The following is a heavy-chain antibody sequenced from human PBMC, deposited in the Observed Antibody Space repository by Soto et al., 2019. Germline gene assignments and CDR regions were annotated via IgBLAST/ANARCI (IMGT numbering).Heavy chain of an antibody. J-gene: IGHJ4*02. CDR1: GGSISSYY. D-gene: IGHD2-15*01. V-gene: IGHV4-59*08. CDR3: ARRYGGTFDY. Sequence: QVQLQESGPGLVKPSETLSLTCTASGGSISSYYWSWIRQPPGKGLEWIGYIYESGSTNYNPSHKSRVTISVDTSKNQCSLKLSFVTAADTAVYYCARRYGGTFDYWGQGTLVTVSS. CDR2: IYESGST.